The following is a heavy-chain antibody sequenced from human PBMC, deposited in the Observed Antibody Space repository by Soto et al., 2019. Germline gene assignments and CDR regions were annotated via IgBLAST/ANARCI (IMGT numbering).Heavy chain of an antibody. CDR3: ARDDLPYSSGWYAPGY. V-gene: IGHV1-69*04. CDR1: GGTFSSYT. Sequence: GASVKVSCKASGGTFSSYTISWVRQAPGQGLEWMGRIIPILGIANYAQKFQGRVTITGDTSTSTAYMELSSLRSEDTAVYYCARDDLPYSSGWYAPGYWGQGTLVTVSS. J-gene: IGHJ4*02. D-gene: IGHD6-19*01. CDR2: IIPILGIA.